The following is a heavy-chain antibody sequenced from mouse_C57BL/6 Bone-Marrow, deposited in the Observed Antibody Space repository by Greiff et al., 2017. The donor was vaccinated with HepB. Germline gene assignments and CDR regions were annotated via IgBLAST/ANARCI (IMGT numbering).Heavy chain of an antibody. J-gene: IGHJ3*01. CDR3: ASLEDYDWFAY. CDR2: INPNYGTT. V-gene: IGHV1-39*01. CDR1: GYSFTDYN. Sequence: VQLKESGPELVKPGASVKISCKASGYSFTDYNMNWVKQSNGKSLEWIGVINPNYGTTSYNQKFKGKATLIVDQSSSTAYMQLNSLTSEDSAVYYCASLEDYDWFAYWGQGTLVTVSA. D-gene: IGHD2-4*01.